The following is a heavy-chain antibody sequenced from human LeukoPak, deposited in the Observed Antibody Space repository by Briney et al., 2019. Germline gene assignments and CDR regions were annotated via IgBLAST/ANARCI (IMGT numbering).Heavy chain of an antibody. CDR1: GFTISSYW. V-gene: IGHV3-7*01. Sequence: PGGSLRLSCAASGFTISSYWMSWVRQVPGKGLESVAHIKHDSSETYYVGTLRGRFIISRDNAKHPLYLQMNSLRVEDTAVYHCARGPTDFDASDIWGHGTLVTVSS. J-gene: IGHJ3*02. CDR3: ARGPTDFDASDI. CDR2: IKHDSSET.